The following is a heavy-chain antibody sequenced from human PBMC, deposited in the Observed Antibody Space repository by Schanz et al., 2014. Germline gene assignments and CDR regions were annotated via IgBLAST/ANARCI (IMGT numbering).Heavy chain of an antibody. V-gene: IGHV1-2*06. CDR1: GYRFIGYY. J-gene: IGHJ6*02. D-gene: IGHD6-19*01. CDR2: VSPYSGDT. Sequence: QVLLVQSGAEVKKPGASVKVSCKASGYRFIGYYVHWVRQALGQGLEWMGRVSPYSGDTNYAQMFQGRVTMATDTSISTAYMELSRLTSDDTAVFFCARENTAVAGMPRVMDVWGQGTTVTVTS. CDR3: ARENTAVAGMPRVMDV.